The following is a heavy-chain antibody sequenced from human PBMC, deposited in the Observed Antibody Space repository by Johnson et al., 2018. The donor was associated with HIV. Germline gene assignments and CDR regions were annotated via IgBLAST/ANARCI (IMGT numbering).Heavy chain of an antibody. J-gene: IGHJ3*02. CDR1: GFTFSSYA. CDR2: IQQTGSEE. V-gene: IGHV3-7*03. Sequence: VQLVESGGGVVQPGMSLRVSCAASGFTFSSYAMHWVRQAPGRGLEWVANIQQTGSEEYYGDYVRGRFTISRDKARNSLHLQMNSLRSEDTAVDYCASEDYSAFVIWGQGTMVTVSS. D-gene: IGHD4-11*01. CDR3: ASEDYSAFVI.